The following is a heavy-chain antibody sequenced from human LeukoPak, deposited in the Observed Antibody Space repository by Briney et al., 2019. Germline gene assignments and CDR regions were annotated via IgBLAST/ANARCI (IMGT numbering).Heavy chain of an antibody. V-gene: IGHV4-59*08. CDR1: GGSISGYY. D-gene: IGHD5-12*01. CDR3: ARGAGGYPIDY. CDR2: IYYSGST. J-gene: IGHJ4*02. Sequence: PSETLSLTCTVSGGSISGYYWTWIRQPPGKGLEWIGYIYYSGSTNYNPSLKSRVTMSLDTSKNQVSLKLTSVTAADTAVYYCARGAGGYPIDYWGQGTLVTVSS.